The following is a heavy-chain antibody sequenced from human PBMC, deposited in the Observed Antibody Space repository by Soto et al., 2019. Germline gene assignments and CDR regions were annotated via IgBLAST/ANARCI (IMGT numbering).Heavy chain of an antibody. CDR3: AREATYYDSSGYYYPVLDY. V-gene: IGHV3-20*04. D-gene: IGHD3-22*01. Sequence: GGSLRLSCAASGFTFDDYGMSWVRQAPGKGLEWVSGINWNGGSTGYADSVKGRFTISRDNAKNSLYLQMNSLRAEDTALYYCAREATYYDSSGYYYPVLDYWGQGTLVTVSS. J-gene: IGHJ4*02. CDR2: INWNGGST. CDR1: GFTFDDYG.